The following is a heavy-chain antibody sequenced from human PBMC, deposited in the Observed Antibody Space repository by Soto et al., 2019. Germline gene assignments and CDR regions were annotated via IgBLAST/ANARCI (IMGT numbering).Heavy chain of an antibody. J-gene: IGHJ4*02. CDR1: VGTFSSYA. CDR3: AREGLSSQAFDY. D-gene: IGHD2-21*02. Sequence: QVQLVQSWAEVKKPGSSVKVSCKASVGTFSSYAISWLRQAPGQGLEWMGGIIPIFGTANYARKFQGRVTLTADESTSTAYMELSSLRSEDTAVYYCAREGLSSQAFDYCGQGPLVTVSS. CDR2: IIPIFGTA. V-gene: IGHV1-69*01.